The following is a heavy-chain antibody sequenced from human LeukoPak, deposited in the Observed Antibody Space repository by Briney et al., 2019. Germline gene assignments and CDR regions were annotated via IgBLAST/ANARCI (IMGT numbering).Heavy chain of an antibody. V-gene: IGHV1-69*06. Sequence: GSSVKVSCKASGGTFSSYAISWVRQAPGQGLEWMGGIIPIFGTANYAQKFQGRVTITADKSTSTAYMELSSLRSEDTAVYYCARGGPPSGRYCSGGSCYNYWGQGTLVTVSS. D-gene: IGHD2-15*01. CDR1: GGTFSSYA. J-gene: IGHJ4*02. CDR3: ARGGPPSGRYCSGGSCYNY. CDR2: IIPIFGTA.